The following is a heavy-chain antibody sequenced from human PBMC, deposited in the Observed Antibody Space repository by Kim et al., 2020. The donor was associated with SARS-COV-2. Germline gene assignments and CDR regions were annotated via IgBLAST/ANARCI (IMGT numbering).Heavy chain of an antibody. CDR3: ARGGYGSNWYIWDV. CDR1: GFTFSTYD. CDR2: IAIAGNT. Sequence: GGSLRLSCAASGFTFSTYDMHWVRQATGKGLEWVSAIAIAGNTCYPDSVKGRFTISTENARNSLFLQMNRLKIGDTAVYYCARGGYGSNWYIWDVWGQG. D-gene: IGHD6-13*01. J-gene: IGHJ6*02. V-gene: IGHV3-13*01.